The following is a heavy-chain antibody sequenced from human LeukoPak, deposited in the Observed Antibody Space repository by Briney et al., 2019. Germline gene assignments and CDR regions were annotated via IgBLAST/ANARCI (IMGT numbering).Heavy chain of an antibody. CDR2: IYYSGST. CDR1: GGSISSSSYY. CDR3: ARDSGFGESDY. V-gene: IGHV4-39*07. D-gene: IGHD3-10*01. Sequence: TSETLSLTCTVSGGSISSSSYYWGWIRQPPGEGLEWIGSIYYSGSTYYNPSLKSRVTISVDTSKNQFSLKLSSATAADTAVYYCARDSGFGESDYWGQGTLVTVSS. J-gene: IGHJ4*02.